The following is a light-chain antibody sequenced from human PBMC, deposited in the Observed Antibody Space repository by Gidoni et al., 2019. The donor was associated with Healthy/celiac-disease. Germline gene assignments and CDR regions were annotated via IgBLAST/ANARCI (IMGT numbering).Light chain of an antibody. Sequence: DIVMTQSPLSLPVAPGEPASISCRSSQSLLHSNGYNYLDWYVQKPGQSPQLLIYFGSNRDSGVPDRLSGSGSGTDFTRKISRVEAEDVGVYYCMQALQTRLTFGGGTKVEIK. CDR2: FGS. J-gene: IGKJ4*01. CDR1: QSLLHSNGYNY. V-gene: IGKV2-28*01. CDR3: MQALQTRLT.